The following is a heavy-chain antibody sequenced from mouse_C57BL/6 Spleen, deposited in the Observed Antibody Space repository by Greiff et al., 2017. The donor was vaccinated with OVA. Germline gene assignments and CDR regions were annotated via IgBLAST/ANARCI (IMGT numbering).Heavy chain of an antibody. CDR1: GYTFTSYW. D-gene: IGHD2-4*01. CDR2: IHPNSGST. V-gene: IGHV1-64*01. CDR3: ARGRLRHLAMDY. Sequence: QVQLKQPGAELVKPGASVKLSCKASGYTFTSYWMHWVKQRPGQGLEWIGMIHPNSGSTNYNEKFKSKATLTVDKSSSTAYMQLSSLTSEDSAVYYCARGRLRHLAMDYWGQGTSVTVSS. J-gene: IGHJ4*01.